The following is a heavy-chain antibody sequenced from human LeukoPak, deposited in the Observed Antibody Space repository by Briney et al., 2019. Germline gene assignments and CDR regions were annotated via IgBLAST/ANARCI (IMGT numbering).Heavy chain of an antibody. CDR2: ISGSGGST. CDR1: GFTFSSYA. Sequence: HAGGSLRLSCAASGFTFSSYAMSWVRQAPGKGLEWVSAISGSGGSTYYADSVKGRFTISRDNSKNTLYLQVNSLRAEDTAIYYCAKDATTVVTPQYFDYWGQGTLVTVSS. D-gene: IGHD4-23*01. V-gene: IGHV3-23*01. CDR3: AKDATTVVTPQYFDY. J-gene: IGHJ4*02.